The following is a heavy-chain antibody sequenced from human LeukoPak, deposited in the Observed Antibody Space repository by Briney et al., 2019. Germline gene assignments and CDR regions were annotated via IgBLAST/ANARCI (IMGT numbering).Heavy chain of an antibody. CDR1: GGSIGSYY. CDR3: ARDGDYYDSSGYYDY. D-gene: IGHD3-22*01. Sequence: PSETLSLTCTVSGGSIGSYYWSWIRQPPGKGLEWIGYIYYSGSTNYNPSLKSRVTISVDTSKNQFSLKLSSVTAADTAVYYCARDGDYYDSSGYYDYWGQGTLVTVSS. CDR2: IYYSGST. J-gene: IGHJ4*02. V-gene: IGHV4-59*01.